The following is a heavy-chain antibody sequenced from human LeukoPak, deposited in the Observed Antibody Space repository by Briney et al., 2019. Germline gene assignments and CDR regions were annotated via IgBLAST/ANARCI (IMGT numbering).Heavy chain of an antibody. V-gene: IGHV3-30-3*01. CDR1: GFTFSSYA. D-gene: IGHD6-13*01. CDR3: AREPPLGY. CDR2: ISYDGSNK. Sequence: GRSLRLSCAASGFTFSSYAMHWVRQASGKGLEWVAVISYDGSNKYYADSVKGRFTISRDNSKNTLYLQMNSLRAEDTAVYYCAREPPLGYWGQGTLVTVSS. J-gene: IGHJ4*02.